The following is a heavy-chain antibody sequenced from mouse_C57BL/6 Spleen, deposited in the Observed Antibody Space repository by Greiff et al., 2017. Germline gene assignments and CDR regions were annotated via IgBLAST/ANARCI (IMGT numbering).Heavy chain of an antibody. V-gene: IGHV3-6*01. Sequence: EVKLLESGPGLVKPSQSLSLTCSVTGYSITSGYYWNWIRQFPGNKLEWMGYISYDGSNNYNPSLKNRISITRDTSKNQFFLKLNSVTTEDTATYYCARNWDGRFAYWGQGTLVTVSA. J-gene: IGHJ3*01. D-gene: IGHD4-1*01. CDR2: ISYDGSN. CDR1: GYSITSGYY. CDR3: ARNWDGRFAY.